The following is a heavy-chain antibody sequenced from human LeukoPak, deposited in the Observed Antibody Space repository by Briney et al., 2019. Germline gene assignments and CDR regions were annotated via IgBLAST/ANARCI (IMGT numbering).Heavy chain of an antibody. CDR1: GFTFSSYW. V-gene: IGHV3-7*01. CDR2: IKQDGSEK. J-gene: IGHJ4*02. Sequence: GGSLRLSCAASGFTFSSYWMSWVRQAPGKGLEWVANIKQDGSEKYYVDSVKGRFTISRDNAKNSLYLQMNSLRAEDTAVYYCARDGGSGGYEPAFDYWGQGTLVTVSS. D-gene: IGHD5-12*01. CDR3: ARDGGSGGYEPAFDY.